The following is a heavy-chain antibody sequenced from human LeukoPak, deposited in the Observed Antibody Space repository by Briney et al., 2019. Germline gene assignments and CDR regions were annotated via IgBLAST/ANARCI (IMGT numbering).Heavy chain of an antibody. CDR3: ARVLVYYYYMDV. V-gene: IGHV3-30*01. CDR2: ISYDGSNK. J-gene: IGHJ6*03. Sequence: GGSLRLSCAASGFTFSSYAMHWVRQAPGKGLEWVAVISYDGSNKYYADSVKGRFTISRDNSKNTLYLQMNSPRAEDTAVYYCARVLVYYYYMDVWGKGTTVTVSS. CDR1: GFTFSSYA.